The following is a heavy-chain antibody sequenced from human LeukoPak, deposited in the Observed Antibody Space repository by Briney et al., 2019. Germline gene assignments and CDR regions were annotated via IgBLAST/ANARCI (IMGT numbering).Heavy chain of an antibody. D-gene: IGHD6-25*01. CDR2: IYDSVST. J-gene: IGHJ4*02. Sequence: PSETLSLTCAVSGGSISSSNWWGWVRQPPGKWLEWIGEIYDSVSTNYNPSLKSRVTISVDKSKKQFSLKLNSVTAADTAVYYCGRSWQPGGTSGSFDYWGQATLVTVSS. CDR3: GRSWQPGGTSGSFDY. V-gene: IGHV4-4*02. CDR1: GGSISSSNW.